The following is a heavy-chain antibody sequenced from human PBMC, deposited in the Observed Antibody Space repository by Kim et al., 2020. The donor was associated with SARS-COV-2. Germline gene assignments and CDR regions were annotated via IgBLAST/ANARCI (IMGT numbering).Heavy chain of an antibody. D-gene: IGHD3-3*01. J-gene: IGHJ4*02. CDR3: ARAANGVPYYLDN. V-gene: IGHV3-33*01. Sequence: YYADSVKGRFTISRDTAEGTVSLQMNSLGVDDTAIYYCARAANGVPYYLDNWGQGTLVTVSS.